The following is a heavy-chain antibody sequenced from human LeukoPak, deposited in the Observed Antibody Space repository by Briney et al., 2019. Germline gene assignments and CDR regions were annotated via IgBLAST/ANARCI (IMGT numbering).Heavy chain of an antibody. Sequence: PGRSLRLSCAASGFTFSTYAMHWVRQAPGKGLEWVALISYDGSNKYYADSVKGRFTISRDNSKNTVFLQMNSLRAEDTAVYYCAKWGDYDVLTGYYVSDYWGQGTLVTVSS. CDR1: GFTFSTYA. D-gene: IGHD3-9*01. V-gene: IGHV3-30*04. CDR2: ISYDGSNK. J-gene: IGHJ4*02. CDR3: AKWGDYDVLTGYYVSDY.